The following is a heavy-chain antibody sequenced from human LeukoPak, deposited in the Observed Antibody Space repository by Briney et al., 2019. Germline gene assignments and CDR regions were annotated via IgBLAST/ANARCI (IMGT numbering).Heavy chain of an antibody. Sequence: SETLSLTCTVSVASISGYYWSWIRQPPGKGLEWIGYMYYSGNTNYNPSLKSRLTTSLDTSKNQFSLKLSSVTAADTAVYYCARGKYYFDYWGQGTLVTVSS. V-gene: IGHV4-59*01. CDR2: MYYSGNT. J-gene: IGHJ4*02. CDR1: VASISGYY. CDR3: ARGKYYFDY.